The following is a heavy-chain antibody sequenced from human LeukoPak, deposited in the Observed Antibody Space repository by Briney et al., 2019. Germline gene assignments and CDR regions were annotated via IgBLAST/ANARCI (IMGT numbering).Heavy chain of an antibody. CDR2: IKEDGSEK. CDR1: GFTFSNYW. CDR3: ARGGGTFDI. D-gene: IGHD3-16*01. V-gene: IGHV3-7*01. J-gene: IGHJ3*02. Sequence: GGSLRLSCAASGFTFSNYWMSWVRQAPGKGLEWVANIKEDGSEKYYVDSVKGRFTISRDNAKNSLSLQMNSLRAEDTAVYYCARGGGTFDIWGQGTMVTVSS.